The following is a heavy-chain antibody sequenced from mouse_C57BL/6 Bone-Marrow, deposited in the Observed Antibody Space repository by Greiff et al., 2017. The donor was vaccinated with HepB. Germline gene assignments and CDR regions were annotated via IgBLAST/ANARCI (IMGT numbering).Heavy chain of an antibody. CDR3: TRENSNPAWFAY. J-gene: IGHJ3*01. CDR1: GYTFTDYE. D-gene: IGHD2-5*01. V-gene: IGHV1-15*01. Sequence: VQLQQSGAELVRPGASVTLSCKASGYTFTDYEMHWVKQTPVHGLEWIGAIDPETGGTAYNQKFKGKAILTADKSSSTAYMELRSLTSEDSAVYYCTRENSNPAWFAYWGQGTLVTVSA. CDR2: IDPETGGT.